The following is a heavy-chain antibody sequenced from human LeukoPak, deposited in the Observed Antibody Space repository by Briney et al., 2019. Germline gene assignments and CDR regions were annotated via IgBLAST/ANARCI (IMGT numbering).Heavy chain of an antibody. CDR3: ARDRGAVTDVFDY. CDR1: GFTFSDYY. Sequence: GGSLRRSCVASGFTFSDYYMSWIRQAPGKGLEWVSYIRSSGTTIHYADSVKGRFTISRDNAKNSLYLQMNSLRAEDTAVYYCARDRGAVTDVFDYWGQGTLVTVSS. D-gene: IGHD6-19*01. J-gene: IGHJ4*02. CDR2: IRSSGTTI. V-gene: IGHV3-11*04.